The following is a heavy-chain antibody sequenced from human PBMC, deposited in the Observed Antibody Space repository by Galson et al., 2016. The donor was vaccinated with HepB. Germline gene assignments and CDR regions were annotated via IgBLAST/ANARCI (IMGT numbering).Heavy chain of an antibody. Sequence: QSGAEVTKPGESLQISCKGSGYKISTHWIAWVRQTPGKGLEWMGIVYVGDSESKYNPSFQGQVMISADKSTGTAYLQWRSLKASDTAIYYCARHLRYRDYGFFDEWGQGTLVTVSS. J-gene: IGHJ4*02. V-gene: IGHV5-51*01. CDR3: ARHLRYRDYGFFDE. D-gene: IGHD4-17*01. CDR1: GYKISTHW. CDR2: VYVGDSES.